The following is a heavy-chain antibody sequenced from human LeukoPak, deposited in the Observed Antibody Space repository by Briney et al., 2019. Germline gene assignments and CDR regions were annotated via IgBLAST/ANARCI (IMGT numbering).Heavy chain of an antibody. Sequence: GASVKVSCEASGYTFSTYGISWVRQAPGQGLEWMGWISAYTGNTNYAQNVQGRVTMTTDTSTSTAYLELRSLRSDDTAVYYCARDCGNCGGAPDDTFDIWGQGTMVTVSS. J-gene: IGHJ3*02. D-gene: IGHD2-21*01. CDR1: GYTFSTYG. CDR2: ISAYTGNT. V-gene: IGHV1-18*01. CDR3: ARDCGNCGGAPDDTFDI.